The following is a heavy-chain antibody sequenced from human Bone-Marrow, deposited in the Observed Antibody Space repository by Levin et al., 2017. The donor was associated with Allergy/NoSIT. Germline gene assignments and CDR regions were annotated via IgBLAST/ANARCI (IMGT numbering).Heavy chain of an antibody. Sequence: GGSLRLSCAASGFTFSTYAMSWVRQAPGKGLEWVSAIRGSNAFYGDSAKSRFTISRDNSKNTLYLQMSSLRAEDTALYYCARDPCADTTCYTYNWFDSWGPGTLVTVSS. CDR2: IRGSNA. V-gene: IGHV3-23*01. CDR3: ARDPCADTTCYTYNWFDS. D-gene: IGHD2-15*01. CDR1: GFTFSTYA. J-gene: IGHJ5*01.